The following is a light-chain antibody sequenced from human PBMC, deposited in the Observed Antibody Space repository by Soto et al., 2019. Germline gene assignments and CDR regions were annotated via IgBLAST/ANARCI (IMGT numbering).Light chain of an antibody. CDR3: PQYYNTPYT. CDR2: WAS. CDR1: QSVFYRSSNKSY. V-gene: IGKV4-1*01. Sequence: DIVMTQSPDFLAVSLGERATITCKSSQSVFYRSSNKSYLAWYQQRPGQPPTLLLNWASTRESGVPDRFTGSGSEPDFTLTIRSLQAGHEAIYHCPQYYNTPYTFGQRTTLEIK. J-gene: IGKJ2*01.